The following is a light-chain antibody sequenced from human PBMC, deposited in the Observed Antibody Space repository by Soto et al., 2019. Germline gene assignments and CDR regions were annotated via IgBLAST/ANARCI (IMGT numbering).Light chain of an antibody. V-gene: IGKV1-5*01. Sequence: DIQMTQSPSTLSASVGDRVTITCRASQSISSWLAWYQQKPGKAPKLLIYDASSLESGVPSRFRGSGSGTEFTLTSSSLQPDDFATYYCQQYNSYSSLTFGQGTKVEI. CDR2: DAS. CDR3: QQYNSYSSLT. CDR1: QSISSW. J-gene: IGKJ1*01.